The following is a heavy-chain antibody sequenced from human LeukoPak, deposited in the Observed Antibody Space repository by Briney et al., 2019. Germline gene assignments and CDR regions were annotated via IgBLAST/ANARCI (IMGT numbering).Heavy chain of an antibody. V-gene: IGHV4-59*01. J-gene: IGHJ5*02. CDR3: ARAIYWFPWFDP. CDR2: IYYSGST. CDR1: GGSISSYY. D-gene: IGHD2-8*02. Sequence: SETLSLTCTVSGGSISSYYWSWIRQPPGKGLEWIGYIYYSGSTNYNPSLKGRVTISVDTSKNQFSLKLSSVTAADTAVYYCARAIYWFPWFDPWGQGTLVTVSS.